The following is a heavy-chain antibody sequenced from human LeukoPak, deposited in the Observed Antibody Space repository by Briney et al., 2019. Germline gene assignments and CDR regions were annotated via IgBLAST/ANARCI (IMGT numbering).Heavy chain of an antibody. CDR2: ISSSSSYI. D-gene: IGHD1-26*01. Sequence: GGSLRLSCAASGFTFSSYSMNWVRQAPGKGLEWVSSISSSSSYIYYADSVKGRFTISRDNAKNSLYLQMDSLGPEDTAVYYCARDPYSGNYETYYYYYMDVWGKGTTVTISS. J-gene: IGHJ6*03. CDR1: GFTFSSYS. V-gene: IGHV3-21*01. CDR3: ARDPYSGNYETYYYYYMDV.